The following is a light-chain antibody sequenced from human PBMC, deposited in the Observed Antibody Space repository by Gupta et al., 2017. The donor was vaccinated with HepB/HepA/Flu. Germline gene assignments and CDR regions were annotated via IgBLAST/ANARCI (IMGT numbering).Light chain of an antibody. V-gene: IGKV1D-12*01. J-gene: IGKJ4*01. Sequence: DIQMTQSLSFVSASVGDRVTITCRASQHIGKWLAWYQQKPGKAPKLLMFATSNLQSGVPSRFSGSGSGTDFTLTISSLQPEDFATYYCQQAGDFPLTFGGGTKVAIK. CDR1: QHIGKW. CDR2: ATS. CDR3: QQAGDFPLT.